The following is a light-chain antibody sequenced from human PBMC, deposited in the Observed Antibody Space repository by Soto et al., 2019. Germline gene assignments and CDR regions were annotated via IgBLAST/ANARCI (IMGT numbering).Light chain of an antibody. CDR2: GNS. J-gene: IGLJ2*01. V-gene: IGLV1-40*01. CDR3: QSYDSSLSGEL. Sequence: QSVLTQPPSVSGAPGQRVTISCTGSSSNIGAGYHVHWYQQLPGTAPKLLIYGNSNRPSGVPDRFSGSRSGTSASLAITGLQAEDAADYYCQSYDSSLSGELFGGGTKLTVL. CDR1: SSNIGAGYH.